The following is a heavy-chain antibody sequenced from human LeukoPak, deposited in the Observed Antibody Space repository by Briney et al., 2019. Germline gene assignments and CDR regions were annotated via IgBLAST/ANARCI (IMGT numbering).Heavy chain of an antibody. CDR1: GYSFTSYW. CDR3: ARMVRGIDNWFDP. J-gene: IGHJ5*02. CDR2: IHPGDSDT. D-gene: IGHD3-10*01. Sequence: GESLKISCQGSGYSFTSYWIAWVRQMPGKGLEWMGIIHPGDSDTRYSPSFQGQVTTSADKSISTAYLQWRSLKASDTAMYYCARMVRGIDNWFDPWGQGTLVTVSS. V-gene: IGHV5-51*01.